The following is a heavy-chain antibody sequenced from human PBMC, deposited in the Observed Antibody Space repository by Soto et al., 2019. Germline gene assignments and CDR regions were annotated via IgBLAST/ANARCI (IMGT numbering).Heavy chain of an antibody. CDR3: VRRANYYDTNGYSIDS. Sequence: QVQLQESGPGLVKPSQTLSLTSTVSGASISEGGYYWSWIRQFPGQGLEWIGYVYYTGLTFYSPSLKTRVITSADTSKNQFYLRLSSVTAADTAVYYCVRRANYYDTNGYSIDSWGQGTLVTVTS. V-gene: IGHV4-31*03. CDR2: VYYTGLT. CDR1: GASISEGGYY. D-gene: IGHD3-22*01. J-gene: IGHJ4*02.